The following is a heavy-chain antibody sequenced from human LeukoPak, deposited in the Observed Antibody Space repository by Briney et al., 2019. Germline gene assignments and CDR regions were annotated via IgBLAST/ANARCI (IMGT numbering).Heavy chain of an antibody. CDR3: AKRTGYDYVD. J-gene: IGHJ4*02. CDR2: ISGGGDST. Sequence: PGGSLRLSCAASGFTFSSYAMSWVRQAPGKGLEWASAISGGGDSTNYADSVKGRFTISRDNSKNTLYLQMNSLRAEDTAVYYCAKRTGYDYVDWGQGTLVTVSS. V-gene: IGHV3-23*01. D-gene: IGHD3-16*01. CDR1: GFTFSSYA.